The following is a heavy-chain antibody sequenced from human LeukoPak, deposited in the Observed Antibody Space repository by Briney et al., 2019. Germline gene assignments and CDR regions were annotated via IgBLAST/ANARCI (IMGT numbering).Heavy chain of an antibody. J-gene: IGHJ5*02. V-gene: IGHV3-21*04. CDR3: VRDRCSSTSCHDSPNWFDP. CDR2: ITGSSSYI. CDR1: EFTFSDYS. D-gene: IGHD2-2*01. Sequence: GGSLRLSCAASEFTFSDYSMNWVRQAPGKGLEWVSSITGSSSYIYYADSVKGRFTISRDNAKNSLYLQMNSLRAEDTALYYCVRDRCSSTSCHDSPNWFDPWGQGTLVTVSS.